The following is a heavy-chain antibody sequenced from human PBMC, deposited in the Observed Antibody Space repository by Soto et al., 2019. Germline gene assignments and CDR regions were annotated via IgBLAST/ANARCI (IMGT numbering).Heavy chain of an antibody. Sequence: QLQLQESGSGLVKPSQTLSLTCAVSGGSISSGGYSWSWIRQPPGKGLEWIGYIYHSGSTYYNPALKSRVTISVDRSKNQFSLKLSSVTAADTAVYYCARYSLDYYYGMDVWGQGTTVTVSS. D-gene: IGHD5-18*01. V-gene: IGHV4-30-2*01. J-gene: IGHJ6*02. CDR2: IYHSGST. CDR3: ARYSLDYYYGMDV. CDR1: GGSISSGGYS.